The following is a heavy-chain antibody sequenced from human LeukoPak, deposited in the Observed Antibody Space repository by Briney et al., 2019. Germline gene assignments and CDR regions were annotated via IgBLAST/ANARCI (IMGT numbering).Heavy chain of an antibody. D-gene: IGHD3-3*01. CDR2: INHSGST. V-gene: IGHV4-34*01. CDR3: ARGQTYYDFCSGYRRRNWFDP. CDR1: GGSFSGYY. J-gene: IGHJ5*02. Sequence: SETLSLTCAVYGGSFSGYYWSWIRQPPGKGLEWIGEINHSGSTNYNPSLKSRVTISVDTPKNQFSLKLSSVTAADTAVYYCARGQTYYDFCSGYRRRNWFDPWGQGPLVTVSS.